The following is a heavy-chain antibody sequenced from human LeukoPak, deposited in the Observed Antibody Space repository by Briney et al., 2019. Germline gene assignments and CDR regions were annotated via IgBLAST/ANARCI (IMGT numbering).Heavy chain of an antibody. V-gene: IGHV3-30*18. J-gene: IGHJ5*02. D-gene: IGHD6-19*01. CDR1: GFTFSSYG. CDR2: ISYDGSNK. CDR3: AKDGGSGWFNCFDP. Sequence: PGRSLRLSCAASGFTFSSYGMHWVRQAPGKGLEWVAVISYDGSNKYYADSVKGRFTISRDNSKNTLYLQMNSLRAEDTAVYYCAKDGGSGWFNCFDPWGQGTLVTVSS.